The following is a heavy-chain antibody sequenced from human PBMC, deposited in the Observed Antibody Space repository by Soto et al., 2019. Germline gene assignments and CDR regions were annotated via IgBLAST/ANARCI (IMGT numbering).Heavy chain of an antibody. Sequence: ASVKVSCKASGYTFTSYGISWVCQAPGQSLEWMGWINTGNGDTAYSDKFQGRVTITKDTSASTAYVELSSLRSEDTAVYYCARPRDTIGRPAGGLDTWGLGTLVTVSS. J-gene: IGHJ5*02. D-gene: IGHD1-1*01. CDR2: INTGNGDT. CDR3: ARPRDTIGRPAGGLDT. CDR1: GYTFTSYG. V-gene: IGHV1-3*04.